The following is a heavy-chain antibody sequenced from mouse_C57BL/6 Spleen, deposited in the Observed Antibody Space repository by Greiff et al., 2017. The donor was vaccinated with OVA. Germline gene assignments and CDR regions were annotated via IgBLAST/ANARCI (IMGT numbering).Heavy chain of an antibody. Sequence: EVQLQESGPGLVKPSQSLSLTCSVTGYSITSGYYWTWIRQFPGNKLEWMGYISYDGSNNYNPSLKNRISITRDTSKNQFFLKLNSVTTEDTATYYCARAYGSSDGGYFDVWGTGTTVTVSS. J-gene: IGHJ1*03. CDR2: ISYDGSN. V-gene: IGHV3-6*01. CDR1: GYSITSGYY. D-gene: IGHD1-1*01. CDR3: ARAYGSSDGGYFDV.